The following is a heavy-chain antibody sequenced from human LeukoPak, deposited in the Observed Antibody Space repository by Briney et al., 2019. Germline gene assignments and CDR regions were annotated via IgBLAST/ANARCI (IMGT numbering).Heavy chain of an antibody. V-gene: IGHV1-3*01. CDR2: INAGNGNT. D-gene: IGHD6-19*01. CDR1: GYTFTTYA. Sequence: ASVKVSCKASGYTFTTYAMHWVRQAPGQRLEWMGWINAGNGNTKYSQKFQGRVTITRDTSASTAYMELSSLRSEDTAVYYCAGPSGYSSGWGFDYWGQGTLVTVSS. J-gene: IGHJ4*02. CDR3: AGPSGYSSGWGFDY.